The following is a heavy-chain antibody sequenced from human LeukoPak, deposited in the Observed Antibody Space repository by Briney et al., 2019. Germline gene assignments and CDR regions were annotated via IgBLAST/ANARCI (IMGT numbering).Heavy chain of an antibody. J-gene: IGHJ6*03. CDR2: ISWNSGSI. CDR1: GFTFDDYA. D-gene: IGHD6-6*01. CDR3: ARAGSSSPRSGGYYYYYMDV. V-gene: IGHV3-9*01. Sequence: AGGSLRLSCAASGFTFDDYAMHWVRQAPGKGLEWVSGISWNSGSIGYADSVKGRFTISRDNAKNSLYLQMNSLRAEDTAVYYCARAGSSSPRSGGYYYYYMDVWGKGTTVTVSS.